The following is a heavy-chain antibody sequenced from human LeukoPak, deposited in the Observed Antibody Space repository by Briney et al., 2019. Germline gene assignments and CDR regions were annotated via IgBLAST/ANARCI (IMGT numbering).Heavy chain of an antibody. CDR3: ARGGRAYGSGTFDP. J-gene: IGHJ5*02. CDR2: IYYSGST. D-gene: IGHD3-10*01. V-gene: IGHV4-59*08. CDR1: GGSISSYY. Sequence: KPSETLSLTCTVSGGSISSYYWSWIRQPPGKGLEWIGYIYYSGSTNYNPSLKSRVTISVDTSKNQFSLKLSSVTAADTAVYYCARGGRAYGSGTFDPWGQGTLVTVSS.